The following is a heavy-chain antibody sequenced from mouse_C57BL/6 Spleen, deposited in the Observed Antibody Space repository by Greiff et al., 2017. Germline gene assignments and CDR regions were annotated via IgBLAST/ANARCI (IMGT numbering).Heavy chain of an antibody. J-gene: IGHJ3*01. Sequence: VQLQQSGPELVKPGASVKISCKASGYAFSSSLMNWVKQRPGKGLEWIGRIYPGDGDTNYNGKFKGKATLTADKSSSTAYMQLSSLTSEDSAVYFCAREENDYDGVAYWGQGTLVTVSA. CDR3: AREENDYDGVAY. D-gene: IGHD2-4*01. CDR1: GYAFSSSL. V-gene: IGHV1-82*01. CDR2: IYPGDGDT.